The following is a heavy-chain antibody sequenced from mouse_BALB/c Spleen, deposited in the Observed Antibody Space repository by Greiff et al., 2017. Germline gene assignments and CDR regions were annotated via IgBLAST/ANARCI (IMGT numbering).Heavy chain of an antibody. Sequence: EVKLMESGGGLVKPGGSLKLSCAASGFTFSDSYMYWVRQTPEKRLEWVATISDGGSYTYYPDSVKGRFTISRDNAKNNLDLQMSSLKSEDTAMYYCARWLLRGYYAMDYWGQGTSVTVSS. CDR2: ISDGGSYT. CDR1: GFTFSDSY. J-gene: IGHJ4*01. V-gene: IGHV5-4*02. D-gene: IGHD2-3*01. CDR3: ARWLLRGYYAMDY.